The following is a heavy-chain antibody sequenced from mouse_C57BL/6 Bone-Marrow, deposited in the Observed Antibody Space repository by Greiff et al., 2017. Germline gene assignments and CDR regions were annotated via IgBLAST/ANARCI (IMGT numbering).Heavy chain of an antibody. D-gene: IGHD2-4*01. CDR3: ARLTYYDYLDY. V-gene: IGHV1-20*01. Sequence: VQLKQSGPELVKPGDSVKISCKASGYSFTGYFMNWVMQSHGKSLEWIGRINPYNGDTFYNQKFKGKATLTVDKSSSTAHMELRSLTSEDSAVYYCARLTYYDYLDYWGQGTTLTVSS. CDR1: GYSFTGYF. CDR2: INPYNGDT. J-gene: IGHJ2*01.